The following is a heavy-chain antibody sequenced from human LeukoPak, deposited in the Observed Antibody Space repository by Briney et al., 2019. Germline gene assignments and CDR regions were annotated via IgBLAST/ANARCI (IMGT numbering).Heavy chain of an antibody. J-gene: IGHJ4*02. CDR2: INPNSGGT. CDR3: ARVAAGGDY. D-gene: IGHD6-19*01. CDR1: YTFXXXY. Sequence: YTFXXXYMXWVRQAPGQGLEWMGWINPNSGGTNYAQKFQGRVTMTRDTSISTAYMELSRLRSDDTAVYYCARVAAGGDYWGQGTLVTVSS. V-gene: IGHV1-2*02.